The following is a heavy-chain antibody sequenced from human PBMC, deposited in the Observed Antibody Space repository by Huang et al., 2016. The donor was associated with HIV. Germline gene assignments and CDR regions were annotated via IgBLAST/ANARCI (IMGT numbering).Heavy chain of an antibody. J-gene: IGHJ4*02. D-gene: IGHD3-3*01. CDR2: INDDGST. V-gene: IGHV4-39*01. CDR1: GVSVTRSPWY. CDR3: ARDIAIFGEPLDS. Sequence: QPRLQESGPGLVKPSETLSLTCTVSGVSVTRSPWYWVWVRQSPGKGLAWIESINDDGSTSAKASLKSRLTTSLDTSKNQFSLKLTSVTAADTAVYFCARDIAIFGEPLDSWGQGTAVTVSS.